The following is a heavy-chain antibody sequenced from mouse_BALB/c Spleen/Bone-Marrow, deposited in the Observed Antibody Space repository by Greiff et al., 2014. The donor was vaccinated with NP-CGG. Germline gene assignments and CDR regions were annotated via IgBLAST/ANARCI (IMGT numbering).Heavy chain of an antibody. CDR3: ARYYYGSSYFAY. Sequence: EVKLVESGAELVKPGASVKLSCTASGFNIKDTYMHWVKQRPEQGLEWIGRIDPANGNTKYDPKFQGKATITADTSSNTAYLQLSSLTSEDTAVYYCARYYYGSSYFAYWGQGTTLTVSS. J-gene: IGHJ2*01. CDR2: IDPANGNT. D-gene: IGHD1-1*01. CDR1: GFNIKDTY. V-gene: IGHV14-3*02.